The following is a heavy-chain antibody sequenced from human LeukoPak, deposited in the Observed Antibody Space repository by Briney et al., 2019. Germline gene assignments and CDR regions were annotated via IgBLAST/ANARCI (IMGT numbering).Heavy chain of an antibody. CDR1: GGSFSGYY. Sequence: KSSETLSLTCAVYGGSFSGYYWSWLRQPPGKGLEWVGEINHSGSSNYNTSLTRRVTISVDTSKNQCSRKLSSVTAADTAVYYCARVSNGGEQWLGYSFDYSGPGTLVTVSS. V-gene: IGHV4-34*01. CDR3: ARVSNGGEQWLGYSFDY. CDR2: INHSGSS. D-gene: IGHD6-19*01. J-gene: IGHJ4*02.